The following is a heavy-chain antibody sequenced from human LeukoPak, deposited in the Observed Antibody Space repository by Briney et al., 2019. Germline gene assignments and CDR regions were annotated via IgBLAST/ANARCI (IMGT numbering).Heavy chain of an antibody. CDR1: GLTVSSNY. V-gene: IGHV3-53*01. Sequence: GGSLRLSCAASGLTVSSNYMSWVRQAPGKGLEWVSVIYSGGSTYYADSVKGRFTISRDNSKNTLYLQMNSLRAEDTAVYYCARDRPESSGDPGDVYDAFDIWGQGTMVTVSS. J-gene: IGHJ3*02. CDR3: ARDRPESSGDPGDVYDAFDI. D-gene: IGHD2-15*01. CDR2: IYSGGST.